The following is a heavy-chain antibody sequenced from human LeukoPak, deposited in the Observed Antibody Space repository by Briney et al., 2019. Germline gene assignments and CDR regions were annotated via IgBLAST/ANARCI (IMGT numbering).Heavy chain of an antibody. Sequence: SVKVSCKASGGTFSSYAISWVRQAPGQGLEWMGGIIPIFGTANYAQKFQGRVTITADKSTSTAYMELSSLRSEDTAVYYCARALNVPLRITIFGVAPEVDAFDIWGQGTMVTVSS. D-gene: IGHD3-3*01. CDR3: ARALNVPLRITIFGVAPEVDAFDI. CDR2: IIPIFGTA. V-gene: IGHV1-69*06. J-gene: IGHJ3*02. CDR1: GGTFSSYA.